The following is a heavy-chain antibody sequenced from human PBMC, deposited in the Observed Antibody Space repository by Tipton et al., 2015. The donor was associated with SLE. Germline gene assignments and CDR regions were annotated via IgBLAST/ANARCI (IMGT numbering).Heavy chain of an antibody. CDR2: ISSSGTT. V-gene: IGHV4-39*07. CDR1: GGSITSSSYY. CDR3: ARERAVAGDYSYMDV. D-gene: IGHD6-19*01. J-gene: IGHJ6*03. Sequence: TLSLTCTVSGGSITSSSYYWGWIRQPPGKGLEWIGSISSSGTTHYNPSLKSRVTISVDTSKNQLSLNLSSVTAADTAVYYCARERAVAGDYSYMDVWGKGTTVTVSS.